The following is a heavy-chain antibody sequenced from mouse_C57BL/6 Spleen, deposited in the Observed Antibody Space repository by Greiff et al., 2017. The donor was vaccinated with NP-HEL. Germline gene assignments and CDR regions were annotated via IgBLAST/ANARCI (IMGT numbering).Heavy chain of an antibody. CDR3: ARGGEITVVAPYAMDY. CDR1: GFTFSDYG. CDR2: ISSGSSTI. J-gene: IGHJ4*01. V-gene: IGHV5-17*01. D-gene: IGHD1-1*01. Sequence: EVQRVESGGGLVKPGGSLKLSCAASGFTFSDYGMHWVRQAPEKGLEWVAYISSGSSTIYYADTVKGRFTISRDNAKNTLFLQMTSLRSEDTAMYYCARGGEITVVAPYAMDYWGQGTSVTVSS.